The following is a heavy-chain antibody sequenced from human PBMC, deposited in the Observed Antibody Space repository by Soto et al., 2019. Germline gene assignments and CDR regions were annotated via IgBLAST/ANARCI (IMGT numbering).Heavy chain of an antibody. CDR3: ARHMERFWEVPCWFAP. Sequence: SETLSLTCTVSGGSISSSSYYWGWIRQPPGKGLEWIGSIYYSGSTYYNPSLKSRVTISVDPSKNQFSLKLSSVTAADTAVYYCARHMERFWEVPCWFAPWGKGTLVTVSS. CDR1: GGSISSSSYY. D-gene: IGHD3-3*02. J-gene: IGHJ5*02. V-gene: IGHV4-39*01. CDR2: IYYSGST.